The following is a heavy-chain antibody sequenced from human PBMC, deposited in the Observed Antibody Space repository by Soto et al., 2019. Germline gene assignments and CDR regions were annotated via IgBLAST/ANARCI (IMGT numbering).Heavy chain of an antibody. Sequence: ASETLSLTCTVSGGSISSGGYYWSWIRQPPGKGLEWIGYIYYSGSTYYNPSLKSRVTISVDTSKNQFSLKLRSVTAADTAVYYCAIGITMVRGVITQYFQHWGQGTLVTVSS. CDR1: GGSISSGGYY. D-gene: IGHD3-10*01. J-gene: IGHJ1*01. CDR2: IYYSGST. V-gene: IGHV4-30-4*01. CDR3: AIGITMVRGVITQYFQH.